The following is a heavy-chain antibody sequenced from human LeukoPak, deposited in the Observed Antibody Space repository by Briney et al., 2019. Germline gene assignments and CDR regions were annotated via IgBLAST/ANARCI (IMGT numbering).Heavy chain of an antibody. V-gene: IGHV4-61*02. CDR2: IYTSGST. J-gene: IGHJ3*02. CDR3: VRDAMSFSTHAFDI. D-gene: IGHD2-2*01. Sequence: SETLSLTCTVSGDSISSGSYYWSWIRQPAGKGLEWIGRIYTSGSTNYNPSLKSRVTISVDTSKNQFSLKLSSVTAADTAVYYCVRDAMSFSTHAFDIWGQGTMVTVSS. CDR1: GDSISSGSYY.